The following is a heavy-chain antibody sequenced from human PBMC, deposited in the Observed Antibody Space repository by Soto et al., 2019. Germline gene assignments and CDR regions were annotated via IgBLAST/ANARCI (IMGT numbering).Heavy chain of an antibody. V-gene: IGHV1-18*04. J-gene: IGHJ5*02. CDR2: ISAYNGNT. D-gene: IGHD3-22*01. CDR3: ARVGYYYDSSGYYYVDWFDP. CDR1: GYTFTSYG. Sequence: ASVKVSCKASGYTFTSYGISWVRQAPGQGLEWMGWISAYNGNTNYAQKLQGRVTMTTDTSTSTAYMELRSLRSDDTAVYYCARVGYYYDSSGYYYVDWFDPWGQGTLVTVSS.